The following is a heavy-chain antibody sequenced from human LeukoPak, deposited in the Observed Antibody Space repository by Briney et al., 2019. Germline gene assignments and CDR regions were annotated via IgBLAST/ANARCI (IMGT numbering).Heavy chain of an antibody. Sequence: PGRSLRLSCAASGFTFSDNYMSWIRQAPGKGLEWVSYISSSGNTTYNADSVKGRFSITRDNAKNSLYLQMNSLRAEDTAVYYCARGRGWVDHWGQGTLVTVSS. CDR3: ARGRGWVDH. CDR1: GFTFSDNY. CDR2: ISSSGNTT. V-gene: IGHV3-11*04. J-gene: IGHJ4*02. D-gene: IGHD3-16*01.